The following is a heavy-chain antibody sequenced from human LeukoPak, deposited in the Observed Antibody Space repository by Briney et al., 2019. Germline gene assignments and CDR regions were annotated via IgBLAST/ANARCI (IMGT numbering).Heavy chain of an antibody. Sequence: PSETLSLTCTVSGGSISSYYWSWIRQPPGKGLEWIGYIYYSGSTNYNPSLKSRVTISVDTSKNQFSLKLSSVTAADTAVYYCARVPFSPYYYYYVDVWGKGTTVTVSS. CDR3: ARVPFSPYYYYYVDV. CDR2: IYYSGST. J-gene: IGHJ6*03. V-gene: IGHV4-59*01. CDR1: GGSISSYY.